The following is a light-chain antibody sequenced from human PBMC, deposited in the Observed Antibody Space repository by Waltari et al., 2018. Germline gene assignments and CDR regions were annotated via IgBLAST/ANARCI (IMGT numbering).Light chain of an antibody. CDR1: QSINNW. Sequence: DIQMTQSPSSLSASVGVKVTITCRASQSINNWLAWFQQKPGKAPKSLIYKTSSLESGVPSRFSGSGSGTDFTLTISSLQPEDFATYYCQQYNSAPWTFGQGTTVEIK. J-gene: IGKJ1*01. V-gene: IGKV1D-16*01. CDR3: QQYNSAPWT. CDR2: KTS.